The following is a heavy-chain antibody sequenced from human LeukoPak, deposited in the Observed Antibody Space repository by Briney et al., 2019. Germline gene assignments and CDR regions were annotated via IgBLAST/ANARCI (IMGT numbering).Heavy chain of an antibody. V-gene: IGHV3-48*03. CDR2: ISSSGSII. J-gene: IGHJ4*02. CDR1: GFTFSSYE. D-gene: IGHD1-1*01. Sequence: GGSLRLSCAASGFTFSSYEMHWVRQAPGKGLEWVSYISSSGSIINYADSVKGRFTISRDNAKNSLYLQMNSLGAEDTAVYYCARDQSAAGGTLDYWGQGNLVTVSS. CDR3: ARDQSAAGGTLDY.